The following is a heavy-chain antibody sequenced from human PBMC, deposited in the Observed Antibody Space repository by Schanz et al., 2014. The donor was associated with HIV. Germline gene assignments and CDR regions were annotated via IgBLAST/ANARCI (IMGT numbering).Heavy chain of an antibody. V-gene: IGHV1-18*01. CDR1: GYTFTSYG. CDR2: ISAYNGNT. D-gene: IGHD5-12*01. J-gene: IGHJ4*02. CDR3: ARGAAEMATMTPWRY. Sequence: QVQLVQSGAEVKKPGASVKVSCEASGYTFTSYGINWVRQAPGQGLEWMGWISAYNGNTNYAQKLQGRVTMTTDTSTSTAYMDLRSLRSDDTAVYYCARGAAEMATMTPWRYWGQGTLVTVSS.